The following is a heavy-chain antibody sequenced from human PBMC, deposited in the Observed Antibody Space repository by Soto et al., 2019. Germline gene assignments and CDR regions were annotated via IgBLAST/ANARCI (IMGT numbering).Heavy chain of an antibody. V-gene: IGHV3-21*01. J-gene: IGHJ4*02. CDR1: GFTFNDYS. CDR3: ARVKSGSVAGLRSPAEY. D-gene: IGHD3-10*01. Sequence: GGSLRLSCAASGFTFNDYSMNWVRQAPGKGLEWVSSISSASSYTYYADSLKGRFTISRDNAKDSLFLQMNSLRAEDTAVYYCARVKSGSVAGLRSPAEYWGQGTLVTVSS. CDR2: ISSASSYT.